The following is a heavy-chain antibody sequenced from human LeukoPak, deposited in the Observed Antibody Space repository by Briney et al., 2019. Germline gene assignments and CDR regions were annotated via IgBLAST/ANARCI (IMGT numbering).Heavy chain of an antibody. Sequence: QSGGSLRLSRAASGFTFSSYWMSWVRQAPGKGLEWVANIKQDGSEKYYVDSVKGRFTISRDNAKNSLYLQMNSLRAEDTAVYYCATSPPYYDFWSGYFDYWGQGTLVTVSS. CDR1: GFTFSSYW. J-gene: IGHJ4*02. V-gene: IGHV3-7*03. CDR3: ATSPPYYDFWSGYFDY. D-gene: IGHD3-3*01. CDR2: IKQDGSEK.